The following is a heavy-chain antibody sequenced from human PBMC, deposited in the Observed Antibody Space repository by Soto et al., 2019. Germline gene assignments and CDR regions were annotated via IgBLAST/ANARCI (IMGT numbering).Heavy chain of an antibody. CDR1: GYTFTSYD. Sequence: QVQLVQSGAEVKKPGASVEVSCKASGYTFTSYDINWVRQATGQGLEWMGWMNPISGNTGYAPKFQGRVTMTRNTSISTAYMELSSLISEDTAVYFCARDGTFYGALQYYGMDVWGQGTTVTVSS. D-gene: IGHD4-17*01. J-gene: IGHJ6*02. CDR2: MNPISGNT. CDR3: ARDGTFYGALQYYGMDV. V-gene: IGHV1-8*01.